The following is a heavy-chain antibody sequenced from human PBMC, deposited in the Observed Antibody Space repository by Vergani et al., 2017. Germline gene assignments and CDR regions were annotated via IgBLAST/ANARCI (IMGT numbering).Heavy chain of an antibody. CDR3: ARDGSGSYGYFDL. CDR1: GFTFSSYG. V-gene: IGHV3-23*04. Sequence: VQLVESGGGVVQPGRSLRLSCAASGFTFSSYGMHWVRQAPGKGLEWVSAISGSGGSTYYADSVKGRFTISRDNSKNTLYLQMNSLRAEDTAVYYCARDGSGSYGYFDLWGRGTLVTVSS. CDR2: ISGSGGST. J-gene: IGHJ2*01. D-gene: IGHD1-26*01.